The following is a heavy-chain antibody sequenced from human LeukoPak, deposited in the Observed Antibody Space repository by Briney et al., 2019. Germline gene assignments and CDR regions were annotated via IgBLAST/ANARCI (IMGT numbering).Heavy chain of an antibody. J-gene: IGHJ4*02. V-gene: IGHV3-66*04. CDR1: ALNVNNNY. CDR3: ATQRLDF. Sequence: GGSLRLSCAAPALNVNNNYMSWVRQAPGKGLEWVSVIYNEGNTYYADSVKGRFTISRDNSKNTLYLQMKNVRVEDTAVYYCATQRLDFWGQGTQVTVSS. CDR2: IYNEGNT.